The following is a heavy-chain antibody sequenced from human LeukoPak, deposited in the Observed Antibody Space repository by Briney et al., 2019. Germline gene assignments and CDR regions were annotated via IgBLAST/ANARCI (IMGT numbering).Heavy chain of an antibody. D-gene: IGHD3-16*01. V-gene: IGHV4-59*01. CDR2: VYYRGST. CDR3: ARDYATLNAFDI. CDR1: GGSISSYY. J-gene: IGHJ3*02. Sequence: SETLSLTRTVSGGSISSYYWSWIRQPPGKGLEWIGYVYYRGSTNYNPSLKSRVTISVDTSKNQFSLKLSSVTAADTAVYYCARDYATLNAFDIWGQGTMVTVSS.